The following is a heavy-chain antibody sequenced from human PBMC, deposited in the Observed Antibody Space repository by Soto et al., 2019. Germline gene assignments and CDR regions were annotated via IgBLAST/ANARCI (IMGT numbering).Heavy chain of an antibody. J-gene: IGHJ3*02. V-gene: IGHV4-59*01. D-gene: IGHD6-19*01. CDR2: IYYSGST. CDR3: ARGHSSCWIDAFDI. Sequence: PSETLSLTCTVSGGSISSYYWSWIRQPPGKGLEWIGYIYYSGSTNYNPSLNSRVTISVDTSKNQFSLKLSSVTAADTAVYYCARGHSSCWIDAFDIWGQGTMVTVSS. CDR1: GGSISSYY.